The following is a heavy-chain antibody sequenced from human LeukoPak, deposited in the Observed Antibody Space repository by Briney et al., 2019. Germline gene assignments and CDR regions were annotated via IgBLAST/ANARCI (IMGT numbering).Heavy chain of an antibody. V-gene: IGHV4-39*01. CDR3: ARGLYYYYGMDV. J-gene: IGHJ6*02. CDR1: GGSMSTYY. CDR2: IYYSGST. Sequence: SQTLSLTCTVSGGSMSTYYWGWIRQPPGKGLEWIGSIYYSGSTYYNPSLKGRVTISLDTSKNQFSLKLSSVTAADTAVYYCARGLYYYYGMDVWGQGTTVTVSS.